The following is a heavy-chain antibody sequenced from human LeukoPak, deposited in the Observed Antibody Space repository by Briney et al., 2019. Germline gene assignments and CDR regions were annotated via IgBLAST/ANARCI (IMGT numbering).Heavy chain of an antibody. D-gene: IGHD3-10*01. J-gene: IGHJ4*02. CDR3: ARLTLRRYYYGSGSYFGTTPAYYFDY. CDR1: GGSFSGYY. CDR2: INHSGST. V-gene: IGHV4-34*01. Sequence: SETLSLTCAVYGGSFSGYYWSWIRQPPGKGLEWIGEINHSGSTNYNPSLKSRVTISVDTSKNQFSLKLSSVTAADTAVYYCARLTLRRYYYGSGSYFGTTPAYYFDYWGQGTLVTVSS.